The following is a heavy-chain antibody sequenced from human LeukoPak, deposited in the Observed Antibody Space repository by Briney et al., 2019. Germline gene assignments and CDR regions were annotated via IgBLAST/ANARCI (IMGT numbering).Heavy chain of an antibody. J-gene: IGHJ4*02. V-gene: IGHV4-34*01. CDR3: ARTPGTRKWNWHYFDY. Sequence: SETLSLTCAVCGGSFSGYYWSWIRQPPGKGLEWIGEINHSGSTNYNPSLKSRVTISVDTSKNQFSLKLSSVTAADTAVYYCARTPGTRKWNWHYFDYWGQGTLVTVSS. D-gene: IGHD1-7*01. CDR2: INHSGST. CDR1: GGSFSGYY.